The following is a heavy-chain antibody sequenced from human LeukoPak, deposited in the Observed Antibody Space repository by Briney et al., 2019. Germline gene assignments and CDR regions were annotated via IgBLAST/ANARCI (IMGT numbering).Heavy chain of an antibody. Sequence: SETLSLTCSVSGGPISSTSYYWGWIRQPPGKGLEWIGYIYYSGSTYYNPSLRSRATISVDTSKNQFSLKLRSVTAADTAVYYCARVVAVAGFFDYWGQGTLVTVSS. CDR1: GGPISSTSYY. D-gene: IGHD6-19*01. CDR2: IYYSGST. J-gene: IGHJ4*02. V-gene: IGHV4-39*07. CDR3: ARVVAVAGFFDY.